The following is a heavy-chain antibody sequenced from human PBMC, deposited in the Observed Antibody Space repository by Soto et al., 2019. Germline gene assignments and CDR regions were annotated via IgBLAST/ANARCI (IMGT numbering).Heavy chain of an antibody. V-gene: IGHV1-46*01. CDR1: GYTFTSYY. CDR2: INPSGGST. Sequence: GASVKVSCKASGYTFTSYYMHWVRQAPGQGLEWMGIINPSGGSTSYAQKFQGRVTMTRDTSTSTVYMELSSLRSEDTAMYYCASSTFFPDSRGYHFKNLDSWGQGTLVTVSS. D-gene: IGHD3-22*01. J-gene: IGHJ5*01. CDR3: ASSTFFPDSRGYHFKNLDS.